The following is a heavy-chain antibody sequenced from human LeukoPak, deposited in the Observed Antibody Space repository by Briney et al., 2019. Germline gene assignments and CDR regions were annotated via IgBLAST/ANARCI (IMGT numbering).Heavy chain of an antibody. J-gene: IGHJ5*02. CDR2: INHSGST. V-gene: IGHV4-34*01. D-gene: IGHD3-10*01. Sequence: SETLSLTCAVYGGSFSGYYWSWIRQPPGKGLEWIGEINHSGSTNYNPSLKSRVTKSVDTSKNQFSLKLSSVTAADTAVYYCARGFGELKGGNWFDPWGQGTLVTVSS. CDR3: ARGFGELKGGNWFDP. CDR1: GGSFSGYY.